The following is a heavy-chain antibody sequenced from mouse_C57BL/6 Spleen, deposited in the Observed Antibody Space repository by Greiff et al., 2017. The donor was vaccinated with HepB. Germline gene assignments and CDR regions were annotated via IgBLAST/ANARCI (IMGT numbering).Heavy chain of an antibody. CDR3: TRDGSSYGRFDY. D-gene: IGHD1-1*01. V-gene: IGHV5-9-1*02. CDR1: GFTFSSYA. J-gene: IGHJ2*01. Sequence: VQLKESGEGLVKPGGSLKLSCAASGFTFSSYAMSWVRQTPEKRLEWVAYISSGGDYIYYADTVKGRFTISRDNARNTLYLQMSSLKSEDTAMYYCTRDGSSYGRFDYWGQGTTLTVSS. CDR2: ISSGGDYI.